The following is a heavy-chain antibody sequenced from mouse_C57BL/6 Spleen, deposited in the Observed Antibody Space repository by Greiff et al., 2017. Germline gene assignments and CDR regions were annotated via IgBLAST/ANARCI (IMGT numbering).Heavy chain of an antibody. J-gene: IGHJ1*03. Sequence: QVTLKVCGPGILQPSQTLSLTCSFSGFSLSTFGMGVGWIRQPSGKGLEWLAHIWWDDDKYYNPALKSRLTISKDTSKNQVFLKMPNVDTADTATDYCARIPVVAPYWYVDVWGTGTTVTVSS. CDR2: IWWDDDK. D-gene: IGHD1-1*01. CDR3: ARIPVVAPYWYVDV. V-gene: IGHV8-8*01. CDR1: GFSLSTFGMG.